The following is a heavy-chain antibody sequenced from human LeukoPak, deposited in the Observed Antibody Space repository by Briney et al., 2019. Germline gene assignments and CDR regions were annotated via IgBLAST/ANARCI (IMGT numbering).Heavy chain of an antibody. D-gene: IGHD3-3*02. J-gene: IGHJ4*02. V-gene: IGHV4-4*07. CDR1: GGSISSYY. Sequence: SETLSLTCTVSGGSISSYYWNWLRQPAGKGLEWIGRIYSSESTNYNPSLKSRVTMSVDTSKNQFSLQMTSVTAADTAVYYCARVSHYGSGNRPDNWGQGTLVTVSS. CDR3: ARVSHYGSGNRPDN. CDR2: IYSSEST.